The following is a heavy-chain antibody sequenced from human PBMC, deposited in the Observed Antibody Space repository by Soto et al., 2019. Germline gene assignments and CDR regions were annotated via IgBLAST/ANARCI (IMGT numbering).Heavy chain of an antibody. D-gene: IGHD6-13*01. CDR1: GFTFSSYG. CDR2: IWYDGSNK. Sequence: QVQLVESGGGVVQPGRSLRLSCAASGFTFSSYGMHWVRQAPGKGLEWVAVIWYDGSNKYYADSVKGRFTISRDNSKNTLYPQMNSLRAEDTAVYYCARGLAEAAGTIAFGYWGQGTLVTVSS. V-gene: IGHV3-33*01. CDR3: ARGLAEAAGTIAFGY. J-gene: IGHJ4*02.